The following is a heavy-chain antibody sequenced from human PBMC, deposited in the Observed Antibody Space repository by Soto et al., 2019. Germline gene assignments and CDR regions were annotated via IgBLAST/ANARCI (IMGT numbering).Heavy chain of an antibody. V-gene: IGHV5-51*01. D-gene: IGHD2-15*01. Sequence: GAPLQISCKGSGYSFTSYGIGWVRQMTGKGLEWMGIIYPGDSDTRYSPSYQGQVTISADKSISTAYLQWSSLKASDTAMYYGARREDTDYYYGMDVWGQGTTVTVSS. CDR1: GYSFTSYG. CDR2: IYPGDSDT. CDR3: ARREDTDYYYGMDV. J-gene: IGHJ6*02.